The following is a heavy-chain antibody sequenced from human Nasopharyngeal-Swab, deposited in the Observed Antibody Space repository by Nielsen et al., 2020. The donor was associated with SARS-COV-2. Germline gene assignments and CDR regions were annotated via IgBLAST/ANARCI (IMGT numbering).Heavy chain of an antibody. V-gene: IGHV4-59*01. Sequence: SETLSLTCTVSGGSISSYYWSWIRQPPGKGLEWIGYIYYSGSTNYNPSLKSRVTISVDTSKNQFSLKLSSVTAAYTAIYYCARDGRSSWYFDLWGRGTLVTVSS. CDR2: IYYSGST. CDR1: GGSISSYY. CDR3: ARDGRSSWYFDL. J-gene: IGHJ2*01.